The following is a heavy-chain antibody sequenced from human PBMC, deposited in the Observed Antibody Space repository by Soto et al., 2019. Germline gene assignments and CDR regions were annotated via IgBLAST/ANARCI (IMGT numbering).Heavy chain of an antibody. CDR2: IYYSGST. CDR1: GGSISSSSYY. D-gene: IGHD3-22*01. J-gene: IGHJ4*02. V-gene: IGHV4-39*01. Sequence: SETLSLTCTVSGGSISSSSYYWGWIRQPPGKGLEWIGSIYYSGSTYYNPSLKSRVTISVDTSKNQFSLKLSSVTAADTAVYYCATAPKEDSSDYRFDYWGQGTLVTV. CDR3: ATAPKEDSSDYRFDY.